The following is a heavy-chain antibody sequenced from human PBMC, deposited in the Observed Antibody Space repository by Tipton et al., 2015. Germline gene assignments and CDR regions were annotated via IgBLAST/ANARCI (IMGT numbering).Heavy chain of an antibody. CDR2: IYYSGRT. D-gene: IGHD3-22*01. CDR3: ARASIIQGYYHDSSRYYLFNS. J-gene: IGHJ1*01. Sequence: LRLSCTVSGGSISSNKYYWGWIRQPPGKGLEWIGSIYYSGRTYYNPSLKSRATISVDTSKNQFSLKVSSVIAADTAVYYCARASIIQGYYHDSSRYYLFNSWGQGTLVTVSS. V-gene: IGHV4-39*07. CDR1: GGSISSNKYY.